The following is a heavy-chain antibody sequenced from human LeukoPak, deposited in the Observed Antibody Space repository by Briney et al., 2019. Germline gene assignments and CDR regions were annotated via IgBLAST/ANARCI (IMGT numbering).Heavy chain of an antibody. CDR3: AREEIQQQSGSGGDY. Sequence: ASVKVSCKASGYTFTGYYMHWVRQAPGQGLEWMGWINPKSGGTNYAQKFQGRVTMTRDTSISTAYMELSRLRSDDTAVYYCAREEIQQQSGSGGDYWGQGTLVTVSS. V-gene: IGHV1-2*02. J-gene: IGHJ4*02. CDR1: GYTFTGYY. CDR2: INPKSGGT. D-gene: IGHD6-25*01.